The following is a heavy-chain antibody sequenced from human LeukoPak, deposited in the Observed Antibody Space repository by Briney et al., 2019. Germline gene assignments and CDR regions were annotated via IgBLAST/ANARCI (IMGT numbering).Heavy chain of an antibody. CDR1: GFTFSSYA. CDR2: ISYDGSNK. J-gene: IGHJ6*02. D-gene: IGHD2-2*02. CDR3: AREDCSSTSCYIIHYYGMDV. Sequence: GGSLRLSCAASGFTFSSYAMPWVRQAPGKGLEWVAVISYDGSNKYYADSAKGRFTISRDNSKNTLYLQMNSLRAEDTAVYYCAREDCSSTSCYIIHYYGMDVWGQGTTVTVSS. V-gene: IGHV3-30-3*01.